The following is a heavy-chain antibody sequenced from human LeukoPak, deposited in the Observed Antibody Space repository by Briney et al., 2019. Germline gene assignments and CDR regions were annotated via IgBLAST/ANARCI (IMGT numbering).Heavy chain of an antibody. D-gene: IGHD6-13*01. CDR2: ISYDGSNK. J-gene: IGHJ4*02. Sequence: PEGSLRLSCAASGFTFSSYGMHWVRQAPGKGLEWVAVISYDGSNKYYADSVKGRFTISRDNSKNTLYLQMNSMRAEDTAVYYCARDPPSPGYSSSWSPYFDYWGQGTLVTVSS. V-gene: IGHV3-30*03. CDR3: ARDPPSPGYSSSWSPYFDY. CDR1: GFTFSSYG.